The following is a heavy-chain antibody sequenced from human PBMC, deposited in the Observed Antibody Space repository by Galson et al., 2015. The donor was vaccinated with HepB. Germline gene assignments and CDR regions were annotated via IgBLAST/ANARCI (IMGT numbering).Heavy chain of an antibody. J-gene: IGHJ4*02. V-gene: IGHV3-30*18. D-gene: IGHD3-10*01. CDR2: ISYDGSNK. CDR3: AKEPYYYGSGSYFGPTWFDY. CDR1: GFTFSSYG. Sequence: SLRLSCAASGFTFSSYGMHWVRQAPGKGLEWVAVISYDGSNKYYADSVKGRFTISRDNSKNTLYLQMNSLRAEDTAVYYCAKEPYYYGSGSYFGPTWFDYWGQGTLVTVSS.